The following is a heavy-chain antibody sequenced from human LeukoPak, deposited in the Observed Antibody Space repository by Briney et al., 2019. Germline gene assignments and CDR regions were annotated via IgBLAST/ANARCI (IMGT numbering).Heavy chain of an antibody. V-gene: IGHV1-18*01. CDR1: GYTFTSYG. CDR2: ISAYNGNT. CDR3: ARGSHYYDSSGYTDY. J-gene: IGHJ4*02. D-gene: IGHD3-22*01. Sequence: ASVKVSCKASGYTFTSYGISWVRQAPGQQGLEWMGWISAYNGNTNYAQKLQGRVTMTTDTSTSTAYMELRSLRSEDTAVYYCARGSHYYDSSGYTDYWGQGTLVTVSS.